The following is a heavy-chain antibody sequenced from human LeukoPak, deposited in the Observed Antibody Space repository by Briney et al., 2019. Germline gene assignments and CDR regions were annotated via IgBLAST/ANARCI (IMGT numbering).Heavy chain of an antibody. CDR2: IYYSGNT. Sequence: SETLSLTCTASGCPFSRYYVSWIRQPPGKGLEWIGYIYYSGNTNYNPPLKSRVTISMDTSKKQLSHSMNSLTAGDASVYYGARKDIVSAGSVDYWGQGTLVTVSS. CDR3: ARKDIVSAGSVDY. CDR1: GCPFSRYY. J-gene: IGHJ4*02. D-gene: IGHD2-15*01. V-gene: IGHV4-59*01.